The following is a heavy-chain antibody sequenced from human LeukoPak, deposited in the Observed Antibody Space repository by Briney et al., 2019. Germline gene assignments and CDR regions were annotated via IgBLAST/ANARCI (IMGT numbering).Heavy chain of an antibody. Sequence: PGESLKISCKGSGYSFTSYWIGWVRQRPGKGLQWMGIIYPGDSDTRYSPSFQGQVTISADKSISTAYLQWSSLKASDTAMYYCARQPGDPRKGRGAFDIWGQGTMVTVSS. CDR3: ARQPGDPRKGRGAFDI. CDR2: IYPGDSDT. CDR1: GYSFTSYW. D-gene: IGHD7-27*01. J-gene: IGHJ3*02. V-gene: IGHV5-51*01.